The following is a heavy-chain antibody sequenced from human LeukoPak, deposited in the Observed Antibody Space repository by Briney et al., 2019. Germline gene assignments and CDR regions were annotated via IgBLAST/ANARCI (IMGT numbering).Heavy chain of an antibody. CDR2: IYTSGST. CDR3: ARANPHIVAAGTTLDAFDI. Sequence: NPSQTLSLTCTVSGGSISSGSYYWSWIRQPAGKGLEWIGRIYTSGSTNYNPSLKSRVTISVDTSKNQFSLKLSSVTAADTAVYYCARANPHIVAAGTTLDAFDIWGQGTMVTVSS. J-gene: IGHJ3*02. V-gene: IGHV4-61*02. CDR1: GGSISSGSYY. D-gene: IGHD6-13*01.